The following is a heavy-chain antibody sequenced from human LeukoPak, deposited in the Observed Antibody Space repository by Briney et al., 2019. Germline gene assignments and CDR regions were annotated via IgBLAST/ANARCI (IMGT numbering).Heavy chain of an antibody. Sequence: RGSLRLSCVASAFAFSSNWTSWVRQAPGKGLEWVASIKEDGSETYYVDSVKGRFTISRDNAKNSLYLQMNSLRAEDTAVYYCARDLHPRYYLPDYWGQGTLVTVSS. CDR3: ARDLHPRYYLPDY. V-gene: IGHV3-7*04. CDR2: IKEDGSET. J-gene: IGHJ4*02. CDR1: AFAFSSNW. D-gene: IGHD1-26*01.